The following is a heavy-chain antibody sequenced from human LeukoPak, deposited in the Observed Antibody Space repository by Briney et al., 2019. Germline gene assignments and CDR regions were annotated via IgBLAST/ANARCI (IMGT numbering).Heavy chain of an antibody. J-gene: IGHJ4*02. CDR1: GFTFSSYS. CDR3: ARDLDSSGGGFDY. Sequence: GGSLRLSCAASGFTFSSYSMNWVRQAPGKGLEWVSSISSSSSYIYYADSVKGRFTISRDNAKNSLYLQMNSLRAEDTAVYYCARDLDSSGGGFDYWGQGTLVTVSS. D-gene: IGHD3-22*01. V-gene: IGHV3-21*01. CDR2: ISSSSSYI.